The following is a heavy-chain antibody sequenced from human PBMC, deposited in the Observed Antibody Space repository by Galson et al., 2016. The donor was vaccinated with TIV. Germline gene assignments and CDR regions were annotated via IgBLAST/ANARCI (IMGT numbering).Heavy chain of an antibody. Sequence: SLRLSCAASGFTFSSFSMNWVRQAPGKGLQWVSYISRTSDTIYYADSVKGRFTISRDNAKGSLYLQMNSLRAEDTAMYYCARVDPLLDCSGGTCQYYYYGMDIWGQGTTVTVS. J-gene: IGHJ6*02. CDR2: ISRTSDTI. D-gene: IGHD2-15*01. CDR1: GFTFSSFS. V-gene: IGHV3-48*01. CDR3: ARVDPLLDCSGGTCQYYYYGMDI.